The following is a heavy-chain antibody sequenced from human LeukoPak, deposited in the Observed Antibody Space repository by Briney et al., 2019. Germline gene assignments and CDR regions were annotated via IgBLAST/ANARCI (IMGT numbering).Heavy chain of an antibody. V-gene: IGHV3-48*03. CDR1: GLTFSSYE. CDR3: ARDSVYCSGGSCYSFDY. Sequence: GGSLRLSCAASGLTFSSYEMNWVRQAPGKGLEWVSFISSGGSTTYYADSVKGRFTISRDNAKNSLYLQMNSLRAEDTAVYYCARDSVYCSGGSCYSFDYWGRGTLVTVSS. D-gene: IGHD2-15*01. J-gene: IGHJ4*02. CDR2: ISSGGSTT.